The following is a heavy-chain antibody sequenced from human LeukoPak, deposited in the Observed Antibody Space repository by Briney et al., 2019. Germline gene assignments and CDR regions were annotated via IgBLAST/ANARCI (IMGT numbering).Heavy chain of an antibody. J-gene: IGHJ6*03. CDR2: IIPIFGTA. Sequence: ASVKLSCKASGGTFSSYAISWVRQAPGHRREWMGRIIPIFGTANYAQKFQARVTITTEESTSTAYMELSSLRSEDTAVYYCARDSPTYYMDVWGKGTTVTVSS. V-gene: IGHV1-69*05. CDR1: GGTFSSYA. CDR3: ARDSPTYYMDV.